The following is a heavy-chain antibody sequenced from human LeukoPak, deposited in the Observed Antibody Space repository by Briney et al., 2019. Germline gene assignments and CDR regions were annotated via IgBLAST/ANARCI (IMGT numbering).Heavy chain of an antibody. J-gene: IGHJ4*02. CDR3: ARGGIAVAGTAD. CDR1: GYAFTDYY. V-gene: IGHV1-2*02. D-gene: IGHD6-19*01. Sequence: GASVKVSCKASGYAFTDYYFHWVRQAPGQGLEWMGWISPSSGDTNYAQKFQGRVTMTRDKSTSTIYMELTRLTYDDTAVYFCARGGIAVAGTADWGQGTLVTVSS. CDR2: ISPSSGDT.